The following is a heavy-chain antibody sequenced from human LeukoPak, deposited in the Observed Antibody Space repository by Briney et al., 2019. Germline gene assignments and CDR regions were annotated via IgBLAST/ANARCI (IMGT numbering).Heavy chain of an antibody. CDR3: ARAGIRCSSTSCYVGDY. CDR2: INTDGSST. CDR1: GFTFSSYW. D-gene: IGHD2-2*01. V-gene: IGHV3-74*01. Sequence: GGSLRLSCAASGFTFSSYWMHWVRQGPGKGLVWVSRINTDGSSTSYADSVKGRFTISRDNAKNTLYLQMNSLRAEDTAVYYCARAGIRCSSTSCYVGDYWGQGTLVTVSS. J-gene: IGHJ4*02.